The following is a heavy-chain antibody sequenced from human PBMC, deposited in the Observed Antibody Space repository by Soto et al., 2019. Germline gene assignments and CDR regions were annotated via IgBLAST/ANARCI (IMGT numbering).Heavy chain of an antibody. CDR3: ASDPHAVDLGY. V-gene: IGHV3-11*01. J-gene: IGHJ4*02. CDR1: GFSFSDSY. D-gene: IGHD3-10*01. CDR2: ISRGGSVI. Sequence: GGSLRLSCAASGFSFSDSYMSWIRQAPGKGLEWVSYISRGGSVIYYADSVKGRFTISRDDVKNSLYLQMNSLRAEDTAIYYCASDPHAVDLGYWGQGTLVTVSS.